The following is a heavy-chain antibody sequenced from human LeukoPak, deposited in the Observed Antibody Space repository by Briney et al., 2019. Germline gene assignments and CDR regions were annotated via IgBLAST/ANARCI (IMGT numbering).Heavy chain of an antibody. CDR3: ARAVSSGWSYYYYMDV. D-gene: IGHD6-19*01. Sequence: ASVKVSCKASGYTFTSFGFSWVRQAPGQGLEWMGWISAYNGNTNYAQKLQGRVTMTTDTSTSTAYMELRSLRSDDTAVYYCARAVSSGWSYYYYMDVWGKGTTVTVSS. CDR2: ISAYNGNT. J-gene: IGHJ6*03. CDR1: GYTFTSFG. V-gene: IGHV1-18*01.